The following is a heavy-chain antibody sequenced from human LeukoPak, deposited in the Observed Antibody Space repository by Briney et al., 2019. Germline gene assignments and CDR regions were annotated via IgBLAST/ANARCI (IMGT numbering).Heavy chain of an antibody. CDR2: TYYRSRWGY. CDR3: ARGDQDFDI. V-gene: IGHV6-1*01. Sequence: SQTLSLTCVISGDSVSSQSAVWNWIRQSPSRGLEWLGGTYYRSRWGYNYAVSVKRRITIDPDTSKNQFSLQLNSVTPEDMAIYFCARGDQDFDIWGQGTMVTVSS. J-gene: IGHJ3*02. CDR1: GDSVSSQSAV. D-gene: IGHD3-16*01.